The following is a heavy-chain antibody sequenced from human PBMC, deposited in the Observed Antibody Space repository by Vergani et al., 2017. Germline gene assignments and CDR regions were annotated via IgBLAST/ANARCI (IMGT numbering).Heavy chain of an antibody. Sequence: QVQLVQSGAEVKKPGASVKVSCKASGYTFTGYYMHLVRQAPGQGLEWMGWINPNSGGTNYAQKFQGRVTMTRDTSISTAYMELSRLRSDDTAVYYCARTRSSGYYGSGSYYGDYFDYWGQGTLVTVSS. V-gene: IGHV1-2*02. CDR3: ARTRSSGYYGSGSYYGDYFDY. CDR1: GYTFTGYY. CDR2: INPNSGGT. D-gene: IGHD3-10*01. J-gene: IGHJ4*02.